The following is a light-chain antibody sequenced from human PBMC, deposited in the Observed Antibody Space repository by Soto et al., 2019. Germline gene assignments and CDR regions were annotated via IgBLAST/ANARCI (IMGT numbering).Light chain of an antibody. V-gene: IGLV2-23*03. Sequence: QSALTQPASVSGSPGQSITISCTGTSSDVGSYNLVSWYQQHPGKAPKLMIYEGSKRPSGVSNRFSGSKSGNTASLTISGLQAEDEADYYCCSYAGSSTFGVFGGGTTVTVL. J-gene: IGLJ3*02. CDR2: EGS. CDR1: SSDVGSYNL. CDR3: CSYAGSSTFGV.